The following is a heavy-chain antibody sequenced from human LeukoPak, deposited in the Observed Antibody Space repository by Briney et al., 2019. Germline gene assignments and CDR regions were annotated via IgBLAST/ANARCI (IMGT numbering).Heavy chain of an antibody. D-gene: IGHD3-10*01. CDR3: ARLNYYGSGSYYPKYYFDY. V-gene: IGHV4-34*01. CDR1: GGSFSGYY. J-gene: IGHJ4*02. Sequence: SETLSLTCAVYGGSFSGYYWSWIRQPPGKGLEWIGEINHSGSTNYNPSLKSRVTISVDTSKNQFSLKLSSVTAADTAVYYCARLNYYGSGSYYPKYYFDYWGQGTLVTVSS. CDR2: INHSGST.